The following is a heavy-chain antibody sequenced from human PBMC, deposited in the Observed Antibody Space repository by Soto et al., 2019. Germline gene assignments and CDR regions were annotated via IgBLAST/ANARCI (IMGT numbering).Heavy chain of an antibody. V-gene: IGHV1-69*13. J-gene: IGHJ4*02. CDR2: ITPIYPTT. CDR3: ARIPRYSFPTSDDLDS. CDR1: GGTFYTYT. D-gene: IGHD5-18*01. Sequence: SVNVSCKSSGGTFYTYTFSWVRQAPGQGLEWMGSITPIYPTTNYAERFQGRLTITADGSTHTAYMDLTSLTSEDTAVYYCARIPRYSFPTSDDLDSWGQGTLVTVSS.